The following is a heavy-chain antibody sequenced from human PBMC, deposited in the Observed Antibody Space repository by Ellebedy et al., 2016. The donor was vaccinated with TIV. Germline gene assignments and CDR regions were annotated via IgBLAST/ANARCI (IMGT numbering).Heavy chain of an antibody. V-gene: IGHV3-74*01. CDR3: ARGYSSSSGRTIDY. D-gene: IGHD6-6*01. CDR2: INTDGSST. Sequence: GGSLRLXXAASGFTFSSYWMHWVRQAPGKGLVWVSRINTDGSSTIYADSVKGRFTISRDNAKNSLYLQMNSLRAEDTAVYYCARGYSSSSGRTIDYWGQGTLVTVSS. CDR1: GFTFSSYW. J-gene: IGHJ4*02.